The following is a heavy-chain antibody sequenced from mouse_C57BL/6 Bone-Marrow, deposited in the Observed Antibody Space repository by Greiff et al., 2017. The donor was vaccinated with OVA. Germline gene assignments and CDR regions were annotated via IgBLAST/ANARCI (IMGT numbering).Heavy chain of an antibody. CDR1: GYTFTSYW. V-gene: IGHV1-59*01. J-gene: IGHJ4*01. CDR3: ARKLLDYYAMDY. CDR2: IDPFDSYT. Sequence: QVQLQQPGAELVRPGTSVKLSCKASGYTFTSYWMHWVKQRPGQGLEWIGVIDPFDSYTNYNQKFKGKATLTVDTSSSTAYMQLSSLTSEDSAVYYCARKLLDYYAMDYWGQGTSVTVSS. D-gene: IGHD1-1*02.